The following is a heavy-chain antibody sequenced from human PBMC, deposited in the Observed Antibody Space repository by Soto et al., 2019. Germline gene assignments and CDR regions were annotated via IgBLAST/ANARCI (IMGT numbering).Heavy chain of an antibody. Sequence: SVKVSCKASCYTFNIYVITWVRQAPGQGLEWLGWVSGYNGSTEYAQSFQGRVTMTSDTSTNTAYMELRSLRSDDTAVYYCARYSSSPYYYYSMDVWGQVTTVTVS. V-gene: IGHV1-18*01. CDR3: ARYSSSPYYYYSMDV. D-gene: IGHD3-22*01. CDR2: VSGYNGST. J-gene: IGHJ6*02. CDR1: CYTFNIYV.